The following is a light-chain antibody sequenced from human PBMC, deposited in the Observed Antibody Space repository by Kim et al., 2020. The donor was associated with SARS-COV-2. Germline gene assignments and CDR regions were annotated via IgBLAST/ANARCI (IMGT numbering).Light chain of an antibody. CDR3: QQYDNLPPVVT. V-gene: IGKV1-33*01. CDR1: QDISNY. Sequence: DIQMTQSPSSLSVSIGDRVTITCQASQDISNYLNWYQQKPGKAPKLLIYDASNLDIGVPSRFSGSGSGTDFTFTISSLQPEDIATYYCQQYDNLPPVVTFGQGTRLEIK. J-gene: IGKJ5*01. CDR2: DAS.